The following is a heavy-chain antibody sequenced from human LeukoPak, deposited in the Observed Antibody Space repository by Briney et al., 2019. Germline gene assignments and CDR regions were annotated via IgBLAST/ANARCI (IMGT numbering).Heavy chain of an antibody. V-gene: IGHV4-39*01. Sequence: SETLSLTCTVSGGSISSSSYYWGWIRQPPGKGLEWIGSIYYSGSTYYNPSLKSRVTISVDTSKNQFSLKLSSVTAADTAVYYCASVTHYGSGSYSIGEFDYWGQGTLVTVSS. CDR2: IYYSGST. J-gene: IGHJ4*02. CDR3: ASVTHYGSGSYSIGEFDY. CDR1: GGSISSSSYY. D-gene: IGHD3-10*01.